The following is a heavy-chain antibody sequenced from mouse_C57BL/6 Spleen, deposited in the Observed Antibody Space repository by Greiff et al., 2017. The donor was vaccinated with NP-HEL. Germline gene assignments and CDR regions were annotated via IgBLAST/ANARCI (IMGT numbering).Heavy chain of an antibody. V-gene: IGHV2-5*01. D-gene: IGHD2-4*01. CDR1: GFSLTSYG. J-gene: IGHJ4*01. CDR3: AKNDDYDDAMYY. CDR2: IWRGGST. Sequence: VQVVESGPGLVQPSQSLSITCTVSGFSLTSYGVHWVRQSPGKGLEWLGVIWRGGSTDSNAAFMSRLSITKDKSKSQFFFTMNSLQADDTAIYYCAKNDDYDDAMYYWGQVTSVTVSS.